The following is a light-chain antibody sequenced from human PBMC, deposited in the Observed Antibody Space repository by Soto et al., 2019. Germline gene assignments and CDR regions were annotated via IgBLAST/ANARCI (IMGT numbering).Light chain of an antibody. CDR3: QAYDYSLTASV. CDR1: SSNLGAGYD. Sequence: VLTQPPSVPGAPGQRVTIPCTGNSSNLGAGYDVHWYQQLPGTAPKLVIYGNRNRPSGVPERFSGSKSGTSASLTITGLQAEDEGDYYCQAYDYSLTASVFGGGTKVTVL. J-gene: IGLJ3*02. CDR2: GNR. V-gene: IGLV1-40*01.